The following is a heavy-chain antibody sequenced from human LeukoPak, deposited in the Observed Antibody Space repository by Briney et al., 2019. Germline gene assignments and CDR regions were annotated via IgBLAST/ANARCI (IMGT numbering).Heavy chain of an antibody. CDR3: ARGVSSGWYLMAPNWFDP. CDR2: MNPNSGNT. CDR1: GYTFTSYD. J-gene: IGHJ5*02. Sequence: ASVKVSCKASGYTFTSYDINWVRQATGQGLEWMGWMNPNSGNTGYAQEFQGRVTMTRNTSISTAYMELSSLRSEDTAVYYCARGVSSGWYLMAPNWFDPWGQGTLVTVSS. D-gene: IGHD6-19*01. V-gene: IGHV1-8*01.